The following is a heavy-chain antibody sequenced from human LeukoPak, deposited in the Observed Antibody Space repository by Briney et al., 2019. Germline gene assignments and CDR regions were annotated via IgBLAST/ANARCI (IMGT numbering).Heavy chain of an antibody. V-gene: IGHV3-23*01. CDR2: ISGSGGST. CDR3: AKARGFTMVRHSYMDV. J-gene: IGHJ6*03. CDR1: GFTFSSYA. Sequence: GGSLRLSCAASGFTFSSYAMSWVRQAPGKGLEWVSAISGSGGSTYYADSVKGRFTISRDNSKNTLYLQMNSLRAEDTAVYYCAKARGFTMVRHSYMDVWGKGTTVTVSS. D-gene: IGHD3-10*01.